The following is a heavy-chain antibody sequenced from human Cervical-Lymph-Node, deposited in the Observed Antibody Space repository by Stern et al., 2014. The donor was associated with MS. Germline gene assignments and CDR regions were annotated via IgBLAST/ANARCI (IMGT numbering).Heavy chain of an antibody. V-gene: IGHV1-69*01. J-gene: IGHJ4*02. D-gene: IGHD3-10*01. Sequence: QVQLVQSGAEVKKPGSSVKVSCEASGGIFSSYTFNWVRQAPGQGLEWMGGIIPIFGTPNYAQKFQGRVTITADESTSTAYMELSSLKSEDTAVYFCARSGPSRRPYYFDYWGQGTLVTVSS. CDR1: GGIFSSYT. CDR3: ARSGPSRRPYYFDY. CDR2: IIPIFGTP.